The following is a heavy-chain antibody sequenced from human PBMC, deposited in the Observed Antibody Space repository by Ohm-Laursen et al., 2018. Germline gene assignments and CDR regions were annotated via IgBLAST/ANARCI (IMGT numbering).Heavy chain of an antibody. Sequence: SETLSLTCAVSGYSISSGYYWGWIRQPPGKGLEWIGRIYTSGITYYNSSLKSRVAMSVDTSKNQFSLKLNSVTAADTAVYYCARARSTGWPYIFDSWGQGTLVTVSA. CDR1: GYSISSGYY. J-gene: IGHJ4*02. D-gene: IGHD6-19*01. V-gene: IGHV4-38-2*01. CDR2: IYTSGIT. CDR3: ARARSTGWPYIFDS.